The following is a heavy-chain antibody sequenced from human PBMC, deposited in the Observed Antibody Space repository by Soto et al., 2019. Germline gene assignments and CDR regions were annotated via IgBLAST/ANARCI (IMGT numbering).Heavy chain of an antibody. CDR1: GGTFSSYT. Sequence: QVQLVQSGAEVKKPGSSVKVSCKASGGTFSSYTISWVRQAPGQGLEWMGRIIPILGMANYAQKFQGRVTITADKSTSTAYMELSSLRSEDTAVYYCARDTAAAGTGVDYWGQGTLVTVSS. V-gene: IGHV1-69*08. D-gene: IGHD6-13*01. J-gene: IGHJ4*02. CDR3: ARDTAAAGTGVDY. CDR2: IIPILGMA.